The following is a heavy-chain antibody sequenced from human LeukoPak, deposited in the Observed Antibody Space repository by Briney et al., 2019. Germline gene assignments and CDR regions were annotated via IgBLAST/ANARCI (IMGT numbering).Heavy chain of an antibody. J-gene: IGHJ4*02. CDR3: ARDVYCSSTSCYPH. CDR2: IYYSGST. Sequence: PSETLSLTCTVSGGSISSSSYYWSWIRQPPGKGLEWIGYIYYSGSTYYNPSLKSRVTISVDTSKNQFSLKLSSVTAADTAVYYCARDVYCSSTSCYPHWGQGTLVTVSS. V-gene: IGHV4-30-4*08. CDR1: GGSISSSSYY. D-gene: IGHD2-2*01.